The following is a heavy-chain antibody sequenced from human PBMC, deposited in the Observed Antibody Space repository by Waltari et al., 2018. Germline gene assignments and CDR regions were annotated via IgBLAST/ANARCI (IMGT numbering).Heavy chain of an antibody. Sequence: EVQLLESGGGLVQPGGPLRLSCAASGFTFSSYAMSWVRQAPGKGLEWVSAISGSGGSTYYADSVKGRFTISRDNSKNTLYLQMNSLRAEDTAVYYCAKGGIAVAGRGDYFDYWGQGTLVTVSS. CDR3: AKGGIAVAGRGDYFDY. D-gene: IGHD6-19*01. CDR1: GFTFSSYA. J-gene: IGHJ4*02. V-gene: IGHV3-23*01. CDR2: ISGSGGST.